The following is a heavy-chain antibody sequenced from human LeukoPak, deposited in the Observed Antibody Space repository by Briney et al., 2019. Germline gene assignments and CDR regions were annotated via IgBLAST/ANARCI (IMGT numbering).Heavy chain of an antibody. J-gene: IGHJ5*02. CDR1: GYTFTSYD. CDR3: ARVLKGDWFDP. Sequence: VASVKVSCKASGYTFTSYDINWVRQATGQGLEWMGWMNPNSGNTGYAQKFQGRVTITRNTSISTAYMELSSLRSEDTAVYYCARVLKGDWFDPWGQGTLVTVSS. CDR2: MNPNSGNT. V-gene: IGHV1-8*03.